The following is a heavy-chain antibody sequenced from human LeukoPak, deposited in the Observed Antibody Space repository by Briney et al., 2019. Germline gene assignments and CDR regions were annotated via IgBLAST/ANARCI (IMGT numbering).Heavy chain of an antibody. CDR2: FEPESGET. CDR3: VIWFYDPH. D-gene: IGHD2/OR15-2a*01. J-gene: IGHJ4*02. Sequence: GASVKVSCKVSGYTLTESSMHWVRQAPGEGLEWMGSFEPESGETIYAQKLQDRVTMTEDTSTDTAYMELSSLGFEDTAMYYCVIWFYDPHWGQGTLVTVSS. CDR1: GYTLTESS. V-gene: IGHV1-24*01.